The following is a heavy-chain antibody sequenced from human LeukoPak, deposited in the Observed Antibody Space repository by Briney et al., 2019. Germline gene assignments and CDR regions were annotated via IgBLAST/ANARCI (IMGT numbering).Heavy chain of an antibody. CDR3: AREAYGYSSGWLLNY. CDR2: ISSSGSTI. D-gene: IGHD6-19*01. J-gene: IGHJ4*02. V-gene: IGHV3-48*04. CDR1: GFTFSSYS. Sequence: PGGSLRVSCAASGFTFSSYSMNWVRQAPGKGLEWVSYISSSGSTIYYADSVKGRFTISRDNAKNSLYLQMNSLRAEDTAVYYCAREAYGYSSGWLLNYWGQGTLVTVSS.